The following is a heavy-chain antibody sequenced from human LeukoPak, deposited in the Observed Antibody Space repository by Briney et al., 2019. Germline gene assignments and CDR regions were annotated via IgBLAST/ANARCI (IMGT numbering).Heavy chain of an antibody. J-gene: IGHJ4*02. V-gene: IGHV3-43*02. CDR2: ISGDGDST. Sequence: GGSLRLSCAASGFYFDDYALHWVRQAPGKGLEWVSLISGDGDSTFYADSVKGRFTISRDNAENSLHLQMNSLRDEDTAVYYCARAMRSGYDYWGQGTLVTVAS. D-gene: IGHD5-12*01. CDR3: ARAMRSGYDY. CDR1: GFYFDDYA.